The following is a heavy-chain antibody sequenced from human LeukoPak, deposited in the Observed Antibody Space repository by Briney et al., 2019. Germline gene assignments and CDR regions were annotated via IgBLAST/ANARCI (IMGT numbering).Heavy chain of an antibody. Sequence: HGESLKISCKGSGYSFTNYWIGWLRQMPGRGLEWMGIIYPGDSDARYSPSFQGQVTISADNSISTAYLQWSSLKASDTAMYYCARHPYSSDCTAANCYRWFDPWGQGTLVTVSS. V-gene: IGHV5-51*01. J-gene: IGHJ5*02. D-gene: IGHD2-8*02. CDR2: IYPGDSDA. CDR3: ARHPYSSDCTAANCYRWFDP. CDR1: GYSFTNYW.